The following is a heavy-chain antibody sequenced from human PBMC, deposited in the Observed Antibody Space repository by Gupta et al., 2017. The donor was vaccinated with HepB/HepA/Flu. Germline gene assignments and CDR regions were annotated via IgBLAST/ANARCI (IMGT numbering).Heavy chain of an antibody. J-gene: IGHJ3*02. CDR1: GFTFSTYG. V-gene: IGHV3-33*01. Sequence: QVQLVESGGGVVQPGRSLRLSCAAPGFTFSTYGMHWVRQAPGKGLEWVAIIWYDGNYKDEADAVKGRFTIYRDNSQKTRYLKVKSMREEDTALYYFARGHTLDRVFDIGGQVTMVTVFS. CDR2: IWYDGNYK. CDR3: ARGHTLDRVFDI. D-gene: IGHD2-2*03.